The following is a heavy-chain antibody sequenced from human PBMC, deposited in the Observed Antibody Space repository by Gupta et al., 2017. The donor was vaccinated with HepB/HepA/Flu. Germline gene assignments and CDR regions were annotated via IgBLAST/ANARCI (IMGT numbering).Heavy chain of an antibody. Sequence: EVQLLETGGGLVQHEESLRLSCEASGLHSSSYAMSWVRQSPGKGLEWVSHIRGDGDTRFYADSVKGRFTISRVNSKNMLYLQMISLRAEDTAVYYCAKSHTRVRGVPSFYYWGQGAPVTVSA. D-gene: IGHD3-10*01. CDR1: GLHSSSYA. J-gene: IGHJ4*02. CDR2: IRGDGDTR. CDR3: AKSHTRVRGVPSFYY. V-gene: IGHV3-23*01.